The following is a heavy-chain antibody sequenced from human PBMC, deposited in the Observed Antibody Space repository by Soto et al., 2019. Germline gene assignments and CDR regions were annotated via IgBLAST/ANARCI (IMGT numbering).Heavy chain of an antibody. V-gene: IGHV4-39*01. J-gene: IGHJ4*02. D-gene: IGHD3-22*01. CDR1: GGSISSSSYY. CDR3: AVGSSGYQNY. CDR2: IYYSGST. Sequence: PSETLSLTCTVSGGSISSSSYYWGWIRQPPGKGLEWIGSIYYSGSTYYNPSLKSRVTISVDTSKNQFSLKLSSVTAADTAVYYCAVGSSGYQNYWGQGTLVTVSS.